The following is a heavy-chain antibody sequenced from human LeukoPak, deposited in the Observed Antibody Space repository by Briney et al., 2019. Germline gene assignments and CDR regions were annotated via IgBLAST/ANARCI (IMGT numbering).Heavy chain of an antibody. CDR1: GFTFSSYE. CDR3: AETDNPMTGGV. D-gene: IGHD3-10*02. J-gene: IGHJ6*04. V-gene: IGHV3-48*03. Sequence: GGSLRLSCAASGFTFSSYEMNWVRQAPGKGLEWGSYIICSGSTIYYTDSVKGRLTISRDNAKNALSLQMNTLRAEDTAVYYCAETDNPMTGGVWGKGTTVTISS. CDR2: IICSGSTI.